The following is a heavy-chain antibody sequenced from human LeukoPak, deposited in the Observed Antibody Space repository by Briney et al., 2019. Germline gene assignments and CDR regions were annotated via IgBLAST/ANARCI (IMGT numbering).Heavy chain of an antibody. Sequence: ASVKVSCKASGGTFSSYDISWVRQAPGQGLEWMGRIIPILGIANYAQKFQGRVTITADKSTSTAYMELSSLRSEDTAVYYCARSLYMVVVTAQPEAFDYWGQGTLVTVSS. J-gene: IGHJ4*02. CDR2: IIPILGIA. V-gene: IGHV1-69*04. D-gene: IGHD2-21*02. CDR1: GGTFSSYD. CDR3: ARSLYMVVVTAQPEAFDY.